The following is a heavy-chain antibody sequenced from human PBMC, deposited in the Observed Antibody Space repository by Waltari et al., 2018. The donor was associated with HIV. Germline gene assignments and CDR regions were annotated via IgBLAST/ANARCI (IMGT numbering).Heavy chain of an antibody. Sequence: EVQLVESGGGLVKSGGSLRLSWVASGFTFSKAWMSWVRQAPGKELEWVGRIRSKTDGGTTDYAAPVKGRFTISRDDSKNTLYLQMNSLKTEDTAVYYCTTPPGWLNYWGQGTLVTVSS. D-gene: IGHD2-15*01. J-gene: IGHJ4*02. CDR3: TTPPGWLNY. CDR2: IRSKTDGGTT. CDR1: GFTFSKAW. V-gene: IGHV3-15*01.